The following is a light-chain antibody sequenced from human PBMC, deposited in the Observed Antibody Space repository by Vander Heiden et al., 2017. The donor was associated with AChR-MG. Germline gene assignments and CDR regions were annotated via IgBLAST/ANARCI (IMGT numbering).Light chain of an antibody. J-gene: IGKJ1*01. CDR2: AAS. CDR3: QQYYDYPWT. CDR1: QDISTH. Sequence: DIQITQSPSSLSASVGDRVTITCRASQDISTHLAWVQQKPGKGPESLIFAASRLHSGVPSRFSGSASGTDFTLTITSLQPEDFATYYCQQYYDYPWTFGQGTKVDIQ. V-gene: IGKV1-16*01.